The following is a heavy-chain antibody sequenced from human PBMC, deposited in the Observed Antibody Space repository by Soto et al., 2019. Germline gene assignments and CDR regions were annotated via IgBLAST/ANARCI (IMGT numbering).Heavy chain of an antibody. Sequence: GGSLRLSCAASGFTFSSYGMHWVRQAPGKGLEWVAVISYDGSNKYYADSVKGRFTISRDNSKNTLYLQMNSLRAEDTAVYYCAKDGGLRINYGSGSYRVRYYYYMDVWGKGTTVTVSS. CDR3: AKDGGLRINYGSGSYRVRYYYYMDV. CDR1: GFTFSSYG. V-gene: IGHV3-30*18. D-gene: IGHD3-10*01. CDR2: ISYDGSNK. J-gene: IGHJ6*03.